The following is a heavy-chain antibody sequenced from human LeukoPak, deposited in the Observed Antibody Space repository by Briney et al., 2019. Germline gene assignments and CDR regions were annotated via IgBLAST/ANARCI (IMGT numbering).Heavy chain of an antibody. CDR2: VSGVGGST. CDR3: AKRTVGEGPPFDY. CDR1: GFIFRNYA. D-gene: IGHD3-16*01. V-gene: IGHV3-23*01. Sequence: GGSLRLSCAASGFIFRNYAMTWVRQAPGKGLEWVSAVSGVGGSTYYADSVKGRFTISRDSSKSTLYLQMNSLRAEDTAVYYCAKRTVGEGPPFDYWGQGTLVTVPS. J-gene: IGHJ4*02.